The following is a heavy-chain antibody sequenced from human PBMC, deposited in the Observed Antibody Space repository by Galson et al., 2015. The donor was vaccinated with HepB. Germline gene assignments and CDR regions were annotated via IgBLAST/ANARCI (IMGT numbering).Heavy chain of an antibody. CDR2: IIPIFGTA. J-gene: IGHJ4*02. CDR3: ARDHGRGRIAAAGGY. Sequence: SVKVSCKASGGTFSSCAISWVRQAPGQGLEWMGGIIPIFGTANYAQKFQGRVTITADKSTSTAYMELSSLRSEDTAVYYCARDHGRGRIAAAGGYWGQGTLVTVSS. D-gene: IGHD6-13*01. CDR1: GGTFSSCA. V-gene: IGHV1-69*06.